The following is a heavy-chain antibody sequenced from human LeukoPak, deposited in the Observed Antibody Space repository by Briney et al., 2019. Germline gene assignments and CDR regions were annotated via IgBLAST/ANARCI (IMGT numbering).Heavy chain of an antibody. D-gene: IGHD2-15*01. CDR1: GGSISSGDYY. CDR3: ARFAGYCSGGSCLRTNWFDP. CDR2: IYYSGST. J-gene: IGHJ5*02. V-gene: IGHV4-61*08. Sequence: SETLSLTCAVSGGSISSGDYYWSWIRQPPGKGLEWIGYIYYSGSTNYNPSLKSRVTISVDTSKNQFSLKLSSVTAADTAVYYCARFAGYCSGGSCLRTNWFDPWGQGTLVTVSS.